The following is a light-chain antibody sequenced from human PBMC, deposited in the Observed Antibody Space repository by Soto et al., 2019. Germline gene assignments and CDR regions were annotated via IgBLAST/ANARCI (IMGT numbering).Light chain of an antibody. CDR2: DAS. J-gene: IGKJ1*01. CDR3: QQYYSYPPT. Sequence: GDRVTITCRASQGISSALXXYXXKXGXXXKXXXYDASSLESGVPSRFSGSGSGTDFTLTISSLQPEDFASYYCQQYYSYPPTFGQGTKVDI. V-gene: IGKV1-13*02. CDR1: QGISSA.